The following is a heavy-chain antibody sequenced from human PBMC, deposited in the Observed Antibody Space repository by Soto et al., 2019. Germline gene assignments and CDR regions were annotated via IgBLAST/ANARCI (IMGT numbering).Heavy chain of an antibody. D-gene: IGHD3-10*01. J-gene: IGHJ6*03. CDR2: INPNSGGT. CDR1: GYTFTGYY. Sequence: ASVKVSCKASGYTFTGYYMHWVRQAPGQRLEWMGWINPNSGGTNYAQKFQGWVTMTRDTSISTAYMELSRLRSDDTAVYYCARGDGSGRPTYYYYMDVWGKGTTVTVSS. V-gene: IGHV1-2*04. CDR3: ARGDGSGRPTYYYYMDV.